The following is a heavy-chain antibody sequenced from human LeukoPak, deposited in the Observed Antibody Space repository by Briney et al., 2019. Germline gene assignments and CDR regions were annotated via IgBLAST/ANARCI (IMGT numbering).Heavy chain of an antibody. V-gene: IGHV3-23*01. CDR3: AKGPFFYYDASGYNYFES. CDR2: MSGSGGMT. J-gene: IGHJ4*02. Sequence: PGGSLRLSCAASGFTFSSFAMSWVRQAPGEGLEWVSAMSGSGGMTYSADSVKGRFTISRDNSKDTLYLQMNSLRAEDTAIYYYAKGPFFYYDASGYNYFESWGQGTLVTVSS. CDR1: GFTFSSFA. D-gene: IGHD3-22*01.